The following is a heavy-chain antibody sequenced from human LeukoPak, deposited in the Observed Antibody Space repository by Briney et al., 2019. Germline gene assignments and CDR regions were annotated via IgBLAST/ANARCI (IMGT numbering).Heavy chain of an antibody. D-gene: IGHD4-17*01. Sequence: SETLSLTCAVYGGSFSGYYWSWIRQPPGKGLEWIGEINHSGSTNYNPSLKSRVTISVDTSKNQFSLKLSSVTAADTAVYYCARAFYGDHGLVWFDPWGQGTLVTVSS. V-gene: IGHV4-34*01. CDR3: ARAFYGDHGLVWFDP. J-gene: IGHJ5*02. CDR2: INHSGST. CDR1: GGSFSGYY.